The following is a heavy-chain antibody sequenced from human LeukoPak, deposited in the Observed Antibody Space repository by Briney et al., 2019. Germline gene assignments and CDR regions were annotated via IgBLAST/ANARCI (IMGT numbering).Heavy chain of an antibody. D-gene: IGHD3-9*01. Sequence: PSETLSLTCAVYGGSFSGYYWSWIRQPPGKGLDWIGEINHSGSTNYNPSLKSRVTISVDTSKNQFSLKLSSVTAADTAVYYCARGHLLRYFDWLLGDAFDIWGQGTMVTVSS. CDR3: ARGHLLRYFDWLLGDAFDI. V-gene: IGHV4-34*01. J-gene: IGHJ3*02. CDR2: INHSGST. CDR1: GGSFSGYY.